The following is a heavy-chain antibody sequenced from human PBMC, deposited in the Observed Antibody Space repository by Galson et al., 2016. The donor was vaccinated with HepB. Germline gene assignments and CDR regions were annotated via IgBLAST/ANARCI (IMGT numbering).Heavy chain of an antibody. CDR1: GFTFSNYW. J-gene: IGHJ4*02. D-gene: IGHD3-10*01. Sequence: SLRLSCAASGFTFSNYWMHWVRQAPGQGLVWAARINTDGTDTHYADSVKGRFTISRDNAKSTGNLQMDSLRVDDTAVYYCARSPRILWFEVDYWGQGILVTVSS. V-gene: IGHV3-74*01. CDR3: ARSPRILWFEVDY. CDR2: INTDGTDT.